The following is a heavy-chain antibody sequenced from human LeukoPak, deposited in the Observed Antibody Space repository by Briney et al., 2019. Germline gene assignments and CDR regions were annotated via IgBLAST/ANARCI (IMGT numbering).Heavy chain of an antibody. Sequence: GGSLRLSCAASGFTFDDYTLHWVRQAPGKGLEWVSLITWDGGGAYYADSVRGRFTISRDNAKNSLYLQMNSLRAEDTAVYYCARDNWGTPDGIYGFDVWGQGTMGTVSS. V-gene: IGHV3-43*01. D-gene: IGHD7-27*01. CDR3: ARDNWGTPDGIYGFDV. J-gene: IGHJ3*01. CDR1: GFTFDDYT. CDR2: ITWDGGGA.